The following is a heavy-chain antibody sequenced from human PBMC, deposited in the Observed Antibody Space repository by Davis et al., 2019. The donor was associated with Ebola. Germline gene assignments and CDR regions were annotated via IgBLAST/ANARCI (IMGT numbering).Heavy chain of an antibody. CDR2: INPNSGGT. V-gene: IGHV1-2*04. CDR3: ARDGGTDYMDV. D-gene: IGHD4-23*01. Sequence: ASVQVSCKASGYTFTGYYMHWVRQAPGQGLEWMGWINPNSGGTNYVQKFQGWVTMTRDTSISTAYMELSRLRSDDTAVYYCARDGGTDYMDVWGKGTTVTVSS. J-gene: IGHJ6*03. CDR1: GYTFTGYY.